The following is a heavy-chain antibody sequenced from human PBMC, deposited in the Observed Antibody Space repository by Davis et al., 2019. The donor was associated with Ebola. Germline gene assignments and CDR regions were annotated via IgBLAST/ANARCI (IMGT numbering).Heavy chain of an antibody. J-gene: IGHJ6*02. Sequence: GGSLRLSCAASGFTFSSYAMHWVRQAPGKGLEWVAVISYDGSNKYYADSVKGRFTISRDNAKNSLYLQMNSLRAEDTAVYYCARDTGSVTTLFYYYGMDVWGQGTTVTVSS. CDR1: GFTFSSYA. CDR2: ISYDGSNK. V-gene: IGHV3-30*04. CDR3: ARDTGSVTTLFYYYGMDV. D-gene: IGHD4-17*01.